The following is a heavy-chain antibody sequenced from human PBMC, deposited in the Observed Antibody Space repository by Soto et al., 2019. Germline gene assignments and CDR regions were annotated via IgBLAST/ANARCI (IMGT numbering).Heavy chain of an antibody. CDR2: ISAYIYDT. CDR1: GYTFSTYG. D-gene: IGHD3-3*01. V-gene: IGHV1-18*01. J-gene: IGHJ4*02. Sequence: QVQLVQSGGEVKKPGASVKVSCKASGYTFSTYGISWVRQAPGQGLEWMGWISAYIYDTNYAEKLQGRVTMSTDTSTSTAYMERGTLRSGATAVYYFAGTWSAYRHIDYWSQGTPVTVSS. CDR3: AGTWSAYRHIDY.